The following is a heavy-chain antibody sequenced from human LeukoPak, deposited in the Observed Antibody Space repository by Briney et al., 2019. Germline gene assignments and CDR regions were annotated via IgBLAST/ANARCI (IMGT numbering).Heavy chain of an antibody. D-gene: IGHD3-10*01. CDR3: AMEFPSPIYGMDV. CDR2: ISSGSGGHI. V-gene: IGHV3-21*01. CDR1: GFTFSSYA. Sequence: PGGSLRLSCAASGFTFSSYAMSWLRQAPGKGLEWISSISSGSGGHILYVDSVKGRFTISRDNAKNSLYLQMDSLTAEDTAVYYCAMEFPSPIYGMDVWGQGTTVTVSS. J-gene: IGHJ6*02.